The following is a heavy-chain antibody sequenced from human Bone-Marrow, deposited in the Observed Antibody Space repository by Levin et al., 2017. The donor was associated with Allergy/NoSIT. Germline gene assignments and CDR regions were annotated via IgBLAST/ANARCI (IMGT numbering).Heavy chain of an antibody. J-gene: IGHJ4*02. D-gene: IGHD6-6*01. V-gene: IGHV3-74*01. CDR3: VRGPFSSSSGY. CDR1: GFTFSSSW. Sequence: GGSLRLSCAASGFTFSSSWMHWVRQTPAKGLLWVSRISPDGSSTSYADSVKGRFTISRDNAKDTLSLQMNSLRGDDTAVYYCVRGPFSSSSGYWGQGTPVTVSS. CDR2: ISPDGSST.